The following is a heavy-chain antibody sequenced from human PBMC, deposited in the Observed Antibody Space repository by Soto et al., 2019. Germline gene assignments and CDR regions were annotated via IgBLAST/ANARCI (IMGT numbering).Heavy chain of an antibody. CDR2: IYYSGST. V-gene: IGHV4-59*08. Sequence: SETLSLTCTVSGGSISSYYWSWIRQPPGKGLEWIGYIYYSGSTNYNPSLKSRVTISVDTSKNQFSLKLSSVTAADTAVYYFASLGGYYQSLDPLGQGILVTVSS. CDR3: ASLGGYYQSLDP. D-gene: IGHD3-22*01. J-gene: IGHJ5*02. CDR1: GGSISSYY.